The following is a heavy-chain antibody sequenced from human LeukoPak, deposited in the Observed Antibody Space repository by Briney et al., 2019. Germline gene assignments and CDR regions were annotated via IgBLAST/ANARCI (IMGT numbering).Heavy chain of an antibody. D-gene: IGHD2-2*01. CDR3: ARYAAFYGLRNNWFDP. J-gene: IGHJ5*02. V-gene: IGHV4-59*11. Sequence: SETLSLTCTVSGGSISGHYWSWIRQPPGKGLERIGYIYYSGGTNYNPSLKSRVTISVDTSKNQFSLKLSSVTAADTAVYYCARYAAFYGLRNNWFDPWGQGTLVTVSS. CDR1: GGSISGHY. CDR2: IYYSGGT.